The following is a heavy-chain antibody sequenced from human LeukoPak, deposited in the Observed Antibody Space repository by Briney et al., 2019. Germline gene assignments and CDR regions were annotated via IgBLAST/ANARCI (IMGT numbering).Heavy chain of an antibody. V-gene: IGHV3-21*01. CDR1: GFTFSSYS. J-gene: IGHJ4*02. Sequence: GGSLRLSCAASGFTFSSYSMNWVRQAPGKGLEWVSSISSSSSYIYYADSVKGRFTISRDNAKNSLYLQMNSLRAEDTAVYYCARDKDGSGMGLLYYWGQGTLVTVSS. D-gene: IGHD3-10*01. CDR2: ISSSSSYI. CDR3: ARDKDGSGMGLLYY.